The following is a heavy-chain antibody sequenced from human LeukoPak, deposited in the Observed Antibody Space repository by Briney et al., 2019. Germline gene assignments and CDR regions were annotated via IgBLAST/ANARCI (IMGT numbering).Heavy chain of an antibody. CDR2: ISSSSSYI. D-gene: IGHD7-27*01. CDR1: GFTFSSYS. J-gene: IGHJ6*03. V-gene: IGHV3-21*01. Sequence: SGGSLRLSCAASGFTFSSYSMNWVRQAPGKGLEWVSSISSSSSYIYYADSVKGRFTISRDNAKNSLYLQMNSLRAEDTAVYYCARVRGTTGTGDFYLLHYYYYYMDVWGKGTTVTVSS. CDR3: ARVRGTTGTGDFYLLHYYYYYMDV.